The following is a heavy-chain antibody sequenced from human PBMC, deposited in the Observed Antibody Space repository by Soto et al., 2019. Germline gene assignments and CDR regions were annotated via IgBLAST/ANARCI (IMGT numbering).Heavy chain of an antibody. Sequence: EVPLVESGGGLVKPGGSLRLSCAASGFSFSDAWLNWVRQAPGKGLEWVGRVKSKTDGETADYATFVKGRFTISRDDSKNALYLRMNSLKTEDTAVYYCAAERAYFHDSNGYLSIDFWGQGTLVTVSS. CDR3: AAERAYFHDSNGYLSIDF. V-gene: IGHV3-15*07. CDR1: GFSFSDAW. D-gene: IGHD3-22*01. J-gene: IGHJ4*02. CDR2: VKSKTDGETA.